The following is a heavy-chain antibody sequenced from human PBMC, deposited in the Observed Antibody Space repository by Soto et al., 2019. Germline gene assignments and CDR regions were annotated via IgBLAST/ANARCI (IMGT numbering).Heavy chain of an antibody. CDR3: ARDRSYNMDV. Sequence: GGSLRLSCSASGFTFSSYAMHWVRQAPGKGLEYVSAISSNGGSTYYADSVKGRFTISRDNSKNTLYLQMNSLRAEDTAVYYCARDRSYNMDVWGQGTTVTVSS. CDR2: ISSNGGST. J-gene: IGHJ6*02. D-gene: IGHD1-1*01. CDR1: GFTFSSYA. V-gene: IGHV3-64*04.